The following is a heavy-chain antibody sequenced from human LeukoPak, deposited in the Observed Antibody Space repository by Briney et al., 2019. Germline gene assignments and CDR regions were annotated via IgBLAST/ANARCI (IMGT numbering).Heavy chain of an antibody. V-gene: IGHV3-23*01. Sequence: GGSLRLSCVASGFTFSSYAMSWVRQAPGKGLEWVSAISGSGGSTYYADSVKGRFTISRDNSKNTLYLQMNSLRAEDTAVYYCAKNWDYDFWSGYSNCWGQGTLVTVSS. J-gene: IGHJ4*02. CDR2: ISGSGGST. CDR1: GFTFSSYA. CDR3: AKNWDYDFWSGYSNC. D-gene: IGHD3-3*01.